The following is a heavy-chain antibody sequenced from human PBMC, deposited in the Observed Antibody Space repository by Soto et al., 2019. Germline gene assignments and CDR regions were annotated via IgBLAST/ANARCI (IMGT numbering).Heavy chain of an antibody. CDR2: ISGSGGST. CDR3: AKGVTIFGVVGNWFDP. D-gene: IGHD3-3*01. J-gene: IGHJ5*02. V-gene: IGHV3-23*01. Sequence: EVHLLESGGGLVQPGGSLRLSCAASGFSFSTYAMSWVRQAPGKGLEWVSAISGSGGSTYYADSVKGRFTISRDNSKNTLYLQMNTVRAEDTAVYYCAKGVTIFGVVGNWFDPWGQGTLVTVSS. CDR1: GFSFSTYA.